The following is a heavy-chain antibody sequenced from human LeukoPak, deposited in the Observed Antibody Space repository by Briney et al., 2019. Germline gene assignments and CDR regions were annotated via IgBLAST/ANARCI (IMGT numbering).Heavy chain of an antibody. CDR3: ARDPLNYYDSRDGDY. CDR1: GFTFSSYS. Sequence: PGGSLRLSCAASGFTFSSYSMNWVRQAPGKGLEWVSYISSSGSTIYYADSVKGRFTISRDNAKSSLYLQMNSLRDEDTAVYYCARDPLNYYDSRDGDYGGEGTVVTVS. J-gene: IGHJ4*02. V-gene: IGHV3-48*02. CDR2: ISSSGSTI. D-gene: IGHD3-22*01.